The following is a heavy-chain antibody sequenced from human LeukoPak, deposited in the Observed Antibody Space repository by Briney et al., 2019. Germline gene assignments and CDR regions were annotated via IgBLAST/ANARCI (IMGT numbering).Heavy chain of an antibody. V-gene: IGHV4-59*01. J-gene: IGHJ4*02. CDR1: GGSISSYY. Sequence: PSETLSLTCTVSGGSISSYYWSWIRQPPGKGLEWIGYIYYSGSTNYNPSLKSRVTISVDTSKNQFSLELSSVTAADTAVYYCARGGYSYGYAGWGQGTLVTVSS. CDR2: IYYSGST. CDR3: ARGGYSYGYAG. D-gene: IGHD5-18*01.